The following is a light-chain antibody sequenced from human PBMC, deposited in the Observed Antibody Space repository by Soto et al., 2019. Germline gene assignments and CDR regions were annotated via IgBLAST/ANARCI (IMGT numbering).Light chain of an antibody. J-gene: IGKJ1*01. CDR1: QSINAW. CDR2: DAS. CDR3: QQHSICSPWT. Sequence: IQMTQSPSTLSASVGDRVTLTCRASQSINAWLTWYQQKPGKAPKLLIYDASSLQSGVPSRFSGSGSGTEYILTISGSQPPDFSTNYCQQHSICSPWTFGQGTKLEIK. V-gene: IGKV1-5*01.